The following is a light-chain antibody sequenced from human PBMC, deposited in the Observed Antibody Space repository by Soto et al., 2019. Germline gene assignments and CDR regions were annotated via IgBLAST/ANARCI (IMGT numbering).Light chain of an antibody. J-gene: IGKJ1*01. V-gene: IGKV3D-15*01. CDR1: QSVNNN. CDR2: GAS. CDR3: QQYNNWPRT. Sequence: EIVLTQSPATLSVSPGERATLSCRASQSVNNNLAWYQQRPGLPPRLLIYGASTRASGIPARFSGSGSETEFTLTISSLQSEDFATYYCQQYNNWPRTFGQGTKVEI.